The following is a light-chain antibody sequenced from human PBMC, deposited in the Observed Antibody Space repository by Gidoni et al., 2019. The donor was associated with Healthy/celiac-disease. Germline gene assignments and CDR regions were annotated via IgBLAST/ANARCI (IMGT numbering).Light chain of an antibody. J-gene: IGKJ4*01. CDR2: DAS. CDR3: QQYNSYSLT. V-gene: IGKV1-5*01. Sequence: DIQMTQSPSTLSASVGDRVTITCRASQSISSGLSWYQQKPGKAPKLLIYDASSLESGVPSRFSGSGSGTEFTLTISSLQPDDFATYYCQQYNSYSLTFGGGTKVEIK. CDR1: QSISSG.